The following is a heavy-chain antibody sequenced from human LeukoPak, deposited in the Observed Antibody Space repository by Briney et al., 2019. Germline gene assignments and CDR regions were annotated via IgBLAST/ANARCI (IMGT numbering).Heavy chain of an antibody. D-gene: IGHD2-8*01. CDR1: GGSISSYY. CDR3: ARAGGGGCTNGVCYDSINYYYYYMDV. CDR2: IYYSGST. Sequence: KTSETLSLTCTVSGGSISSYYWSWIRQPPGKGLEWIGYIYYSGSTNYNPSLKSRVTISVDTSKNQFSLKLSSVTPEDTAVYYCARAGGGGCTNGVCYDSINYYYYYMDVWGKGTTVTVSS. J-gene: IGHJ6*03. V-gene: IGHV4-59*12.